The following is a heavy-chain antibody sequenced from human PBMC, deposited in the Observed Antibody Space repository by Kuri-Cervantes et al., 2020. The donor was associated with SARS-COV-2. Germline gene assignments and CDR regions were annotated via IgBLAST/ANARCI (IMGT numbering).Heavy chain of an antibody. CDR3: ARDHMQLKGMDV. V-gene: IGHV1-18*04. D-gene: IGHD6-13*01. CDR2: ISSYNGNT. CDR1: GYTFTSYG. Sequence: ASVKVSCKASGYTFTSYGISWVRQAPGQGLEWMGWISSYNGNTNYAQKLQGRVTMTTDTSTSTAYMEMRSLRSDDTAVYYCARDHMQLKGMDVWGQGTTVTVSS. J-gene: IGHJ6*02.